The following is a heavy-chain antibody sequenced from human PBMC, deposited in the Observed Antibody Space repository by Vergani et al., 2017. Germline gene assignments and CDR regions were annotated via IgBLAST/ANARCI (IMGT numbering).Heavy chain of an antibody. CDR2: IYYSGST. D-gene: IGHD4-23*01. V-gene: IGHV4-39*07. J-gene: IGHJ6*03. CDR1: GGSISSSSYY. Sequence: QLQLQESGPGLVKPSETLSLTCTVSGGSISSSSYYWGWIRQPPGKGLEWIGSIYYSGSTYYNPSLKSRVTISVDTSKNQFSLKLSSVTAADTAVYYCARNYGGNSHYYYYMDVWGKGP. CDR3: ARNYGGNSHYYYYMDV.